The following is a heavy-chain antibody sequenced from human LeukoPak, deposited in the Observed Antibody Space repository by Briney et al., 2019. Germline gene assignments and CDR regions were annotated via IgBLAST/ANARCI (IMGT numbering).Heavy chain of an antibody. CDR1: GYNFASYW. CDR3: ARQSVESLDF. CDR2: INPADSGT. Sequence: GESLKISCKGSGYNFASYWIGWVRQMPGKGLEWMGIINPADSGTRYSPSFQGQVTISADRSINTAYLQWSRLKASDTAMYYCARQSVESLDFWGQGSLVTVSS. D-gene: IGHD4-23*01. V-gene: IGHV5-51*01. J-gene: IGHJ4*02.